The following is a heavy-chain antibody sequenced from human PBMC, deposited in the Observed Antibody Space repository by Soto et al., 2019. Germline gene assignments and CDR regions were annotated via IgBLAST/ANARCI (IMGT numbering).Heavy chain of an antibody. D-gene: IGHD3-16*02. V-gene: IGHV4-4*07. Sequence: SETLSLTCTVSGGSISSYYWSWIRQPAGKGLEWIGRIYTSGSTNYNPSLKSRVTMSVDTSKNQFSLKLSSMTAADTAVYYCARDQGYDYVWGSYPPGAFDIWGQGTMVTVSS. CDR2: IYTSGST. J-gene: IGHJ3*02. CDR3: ARDQGYDYVWGSYPPGAFDI. CDR1: GGSISSYY.